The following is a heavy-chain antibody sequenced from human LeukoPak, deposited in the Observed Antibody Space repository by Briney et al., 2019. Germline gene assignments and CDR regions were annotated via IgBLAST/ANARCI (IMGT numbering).Heavy chain of an antibody. CDR2: ISSSGSTI. D-gene: IGHD5-24*01. J-gene: IGHJ4*02. CDR1: GFTFSSYE. V-gene: IGHV3-48*03. CDR3: ARGEVDGYNF. Sequence: GGSLRPSCAASGFTFSSYEMNWVRQAPGKGLEWVSYISSSGSTIYYADSVKGRFTISRDNAKNSLYLQMNSLRAEDTAVYYCARGEVDGYNFGGQGTLVTVSS.